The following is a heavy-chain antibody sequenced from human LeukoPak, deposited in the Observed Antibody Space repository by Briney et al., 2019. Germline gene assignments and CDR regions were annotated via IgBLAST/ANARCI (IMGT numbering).Heavy chain of an antibody. CDR1: GDSISSGSFY. D-gene: IGHD3-9*01. J-gene: IGHJ5*02. CDR3: ARHGAYYDILTGYRGTKFDP. CDR2: VSSSGRT. V-gene: IGHV4-61*02. Sequence: SETLSLTCTVSGDSISSGSFYWSWIRQAAGKGLEWIGRVSSSGRTNYNPSLKSRVTISVDTSKNQFSLKLSSVTAADTAVYYCARHGAYYDILTGYRGTKFDPWGQGTLVTVSS.